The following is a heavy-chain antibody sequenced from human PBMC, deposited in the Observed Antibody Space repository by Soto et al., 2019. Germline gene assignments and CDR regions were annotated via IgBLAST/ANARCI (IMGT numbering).Heavy chain of an antibody. V-gene: IGHV5-10-1*01. CDR1: GYSFTSFW. D-gene: IGHD3-3*01. CDR3: ARVDCWSAVQYGMDV. J-gene: IGHJ6*01. Sequence: GESLKISCKGSGYSFTSFWISWVRQMPGKGLEWMGRIDPSDSYTNYSPSFQGHVTISADKSISTAYLQWSSLKASDTAMYYCARVDCWSAVQYGMDVWGQGTTVTVSS. CDR2: IDPSDSYT.